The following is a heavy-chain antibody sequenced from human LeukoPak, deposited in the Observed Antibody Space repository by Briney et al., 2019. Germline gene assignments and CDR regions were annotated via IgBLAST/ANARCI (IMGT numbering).Heavy chain of an antibody. CDR3: ARGRIGKGELLYYFDY. CDR1: GGTFSSYA. J-gene: IGHJ4*02. D-gene: IGHD1-26*01. Sequence: GASVKVSCKASGGTFSSYAISWVRQAPGQGLEWMGWINPNSGGTNYAQKFQGRVTMTRDTSISTAYMELSRLRSDDTAVYYCARGRIGKGELLYYFDYWGQGTLVTVSS. CDR2: INPNSGGT. V-gene: IGHV1-2*02.